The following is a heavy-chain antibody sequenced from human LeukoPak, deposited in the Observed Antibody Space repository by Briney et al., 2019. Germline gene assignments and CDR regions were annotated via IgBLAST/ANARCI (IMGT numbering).Heavy chain of an antibody. J-gene: IGHJ4*02. D-gene: IGHD2-21*02. CDR3: AREKAGGVVTAIPFDY. CDR1: GYTFTSYY. V-gene: IGHV1-46*01. Sequence: ASVKVSCKASGYTFTSYYMHWVRQAPGQGLEWMGIINPSSGSTSYAQKFQGRVTMTRDMSTSTVYMELSRLRSDDTAVYYCAREKAGGVVTAIPFDYWGQGTLVTVSS. CDR2: INPSSGST.